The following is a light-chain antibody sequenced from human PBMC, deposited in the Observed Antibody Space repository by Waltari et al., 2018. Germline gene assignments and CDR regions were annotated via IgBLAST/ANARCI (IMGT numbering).Light chain of an antibody. Sequence: DIVMTQSPDSLAVSLGERATINCKSSQSVLYSPNNYNYLAWYQQKPGQPPNLLIYWASTRESGVPDRFSGSGSGTDFTLTISSLQAEDVAVYYCQQYYSTPFTFGLGTKVDIK. CDR2: WAS. CDR3: QQYYSTPFT. CDR1: QSVLYSPNNYNY. J-gene: IGKJ3*01. V-gene: IGKV4-1*01.